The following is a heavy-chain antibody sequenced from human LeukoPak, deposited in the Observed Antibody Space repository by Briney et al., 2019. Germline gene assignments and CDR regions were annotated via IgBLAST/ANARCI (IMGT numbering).Heavy chain of an antibody. V-gene: IGHV3-7*01. J-gene: IGHJ6*02. CDR3: ARVWGQNYYYGMDV. CDR2: IKQDGSEK. D-gene: IGHD3-16*01. CDR1: GFTFSSYW. Sequence: PGGSLRLSCAVSGFTFSSYWMRWVRQAPGKGLEWVANIKQDGSEKYYVDSVKGRFTISRDNGKNSLYLQMNSLRAEDTAVYYCARVWGQNYYYGMDVWGQGTTVTVSS.